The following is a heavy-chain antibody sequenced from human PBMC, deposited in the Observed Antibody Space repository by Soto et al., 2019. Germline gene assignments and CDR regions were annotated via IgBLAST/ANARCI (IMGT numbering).Heavy chain of an antibody. V-gene: IGHV4-31*03. Sequence: QVQLQESGPGLVKPSQTLSLTCTVSGGSISSGGYYWSWIRQHPGKGLEWIGYIYYSGSTYYNPSLKSRVTISVDTCKNQFSLKLSSMTAADTAVYYCARDRGGSSDPSDEYGMDVWGQGTTVTVSS. D-gene: IGHD3-16*01. CDR3: ARDRGGSSDPSDEYGMDV. CDR2: IYYSGST. J-gene: IGHJ6*02. CDR1: GGSISSGGYY.